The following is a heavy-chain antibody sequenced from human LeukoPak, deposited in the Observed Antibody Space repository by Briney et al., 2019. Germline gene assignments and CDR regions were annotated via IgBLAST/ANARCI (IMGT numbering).Heavy chain of an antibody. D-gene: IGHD5-12*01. CDR1: GFTFSSYA. V-gene: IGHV3-23*01. CDR2: ISGSGGST. CDR3: AEVGYSGSFDY. J-gene: IGHJ4*02. Sequence: GGSLRLSCAASGFTFSSYAMSWVRQAPGKGLEWVSAISGSGGSTYYAGSVKGRFTISRDNSKNTLYLQMNSLRAEDTAVYYCAEVGYSGSFDYWGQGTLVTVSS.